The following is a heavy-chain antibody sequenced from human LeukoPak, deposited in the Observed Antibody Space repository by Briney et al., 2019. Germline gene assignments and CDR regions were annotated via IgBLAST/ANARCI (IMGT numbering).Heavy chain of an antibody. CDR3: TRRGSAHPFYYMDV. D-gene: IGHD3-16*01. CDR1: GFTFVSHT. Sequence: GGSLRLSCTTSGFTFVSHTMNWVRQAPGKGLEWVSSISSTTPYIYYADSVEGRFTISRDNAKNSVYLQMTSLRVEDTAVYYCTRRGSAHPFYYMDVWGKGTAVTVS. V-gene: IGHV3-21*01. J-gene: IGHJ6*03. CDR2: ISSTTPYI.